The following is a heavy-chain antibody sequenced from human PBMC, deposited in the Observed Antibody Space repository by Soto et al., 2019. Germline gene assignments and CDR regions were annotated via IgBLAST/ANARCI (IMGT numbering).Heavy chain of an antibody. CDR3: ARSSGYYVIDDH. J-gene: IGHJ4*02. CDR1: GYTFTSYA. D-gene: IGHD3-22*01. CDR2: INAGNGNT. V-gene: IGHV1-3*05. Sequence: QVQLVQSGAEEKKPGASVKVSCKASGYTFTSYAMHWVRQAPGQRLEWMGWINAGNGNTKYSQKFQGRVTITRDTSASTAYMELSSLRSEDTAVYYCARSSGYYVIDDHWGQGTLVTVSS.